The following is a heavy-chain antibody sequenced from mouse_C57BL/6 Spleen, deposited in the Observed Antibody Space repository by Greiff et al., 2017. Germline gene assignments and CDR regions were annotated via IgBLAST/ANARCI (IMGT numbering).Heavy chain of an antibody. CDR1: GYTFTSYW. CDR2: IDPSDSYT. Sequence: VKLQQPGAELVKPGASVKLSCKASGYTFTSYWMQWVKQRPGQGLEWIGEIDPSDSYTNYNQKFKGKATLTVDTSSSTAYMQLSSLTSEDSAVYYCARRGDDYDDYWGQGTTLTVSS. V-gene: IGHV1-50*01. D-gene: IGHD2-4*01. J-gene: IGHJ2*01. CDR3: ARRGDDYDDY.